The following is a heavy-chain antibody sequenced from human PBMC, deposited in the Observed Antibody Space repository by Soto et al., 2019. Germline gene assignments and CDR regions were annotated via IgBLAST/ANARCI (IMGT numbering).Heavy chain of an antibody. Sequence: ASVKVSCKASGYTFSSYAMHWVRQAPGQRLEWMGWINAGYGNTKSSQKFQDRVTISRDTSASAAYMELTSLRSEDTAVYYCARDTGDGTCDVSGAGTRVTLAS. CDR1: GYTFSSYA. D-gene: IGHD7-27*01. CDR3: ARDTGDGTCDV. CDR2: INAGYGNT. J-gene: IGHJ6*02. V-gene: IGHV1-3*01.